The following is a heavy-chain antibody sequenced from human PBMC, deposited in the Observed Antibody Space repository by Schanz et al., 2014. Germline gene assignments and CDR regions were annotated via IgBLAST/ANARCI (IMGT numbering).Heavy chain of an antibody. CDR2: MNQDGSVK. CDR1: RFTFSDYW. J-gene: IGHJ3*02. Sequence: EVQLVESGGGLVQPGGSLRLSCAASRFTFSDYWMSWVRQAPGKGLEWVANMNQDGSVKNYVDSVKGRFTISRDNAKNALYLQMNSLRAEDTAVYYCAKDPHKDYGGKPQALDIWGQGTMVTVSS. CDR3: AKDPHKDYGGKPQALDI. V-gene: IGHV3-7*01. D-gene: IGHD4-17*01.